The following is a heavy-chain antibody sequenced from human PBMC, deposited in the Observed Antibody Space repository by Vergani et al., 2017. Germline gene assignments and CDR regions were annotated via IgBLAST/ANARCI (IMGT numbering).Heavy chain of an antibody. J-gene: IGHJ4*02. Sequence: EVQLVESGGGLVKPGGSLRLSCAASGFTFSSYSMNWVRPAPGKGLEWVSSISSSSSYIYYADSVKGRFTISRDNAKNSLYLQMNSLRAEDTAVYYCASEGYCSGGSCYLPLGYWGQGTLVTVSS. D-gene: IGHD2-15*01. CDR1: GFTFSSYS. V-gene: IGHV3-21*01. CDR3: ASEGYCSGGSCYLPLGY. CDR2: ISSSSSYI.